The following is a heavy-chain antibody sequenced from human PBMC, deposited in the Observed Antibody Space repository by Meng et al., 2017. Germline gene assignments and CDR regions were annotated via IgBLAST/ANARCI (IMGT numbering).Heavy chain of an antibody. CDR2: ISSSGSTI. D-gene: IGHD5-12*01. CDR1: GFTFSSYA. Sequence: GGSLRLSCAASGFTFSSYAMSWVRQAPGKGLEWVSYISSSGSTIYYADSVKGRFTISRDNAKNSLYLQMNSLRAEDTAVYYCARFSDIVATIRYFLPSGYYYGMDVWGQGTTVTVSS. J-gene: IGHJ6*02. V-gene: IGHV3-48*03. CDR3: ARFSDIVATIRYFLPSGYYYGMDV.